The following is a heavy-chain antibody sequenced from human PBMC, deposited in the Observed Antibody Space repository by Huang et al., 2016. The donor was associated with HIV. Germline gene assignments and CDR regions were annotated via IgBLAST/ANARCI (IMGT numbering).Heavy chain of an antibody. CDR3: ARGRTRSSLYDSYYGLDV. V-gene: IGHV1-69*01. Sequence: QVQLVQSGAEVKKPGSSVKVSCKASGGTFSTYAISWVRQAPGQGLEWMGGSIPSLGTANYAQKFQGTGTITADECTSTAYMELSSLRSEDTALYYCARGRTRSSLYDSYYGLDVWGQGTTVTVSS. J-gene: IGHJ6*02. CDR1: GGTFSTYA. D-gene: IGHD6-6*01. CDR2: SIPSLGTA.